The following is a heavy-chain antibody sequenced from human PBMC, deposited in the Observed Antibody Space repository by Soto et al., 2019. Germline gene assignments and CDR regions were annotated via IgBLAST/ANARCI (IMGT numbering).Heavy chain of an antibody. V-gene: IGHV4-59*01. D-gene: IGHD3-22*01. CDR2: IYYSGST. CDR3: ARADYYDSSGYYSRYNWFDP. J-gene: IGHJ5*02. Sequence: PSETLSLTCTVSGGSISSYYWSWIRQPPGKGLEWIGYIYYSGSTNYNPSLKSRVTISVDTSKNQFSLKLSSVTAADTAVYYCARADYYDSSGYYSRYNWFDPWGQGTLVTVSS. CDR1: GGSISSYY.